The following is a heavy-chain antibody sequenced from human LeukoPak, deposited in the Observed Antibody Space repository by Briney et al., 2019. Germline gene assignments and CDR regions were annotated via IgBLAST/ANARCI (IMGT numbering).Heavy chain of an antibody. J-gene: IGHJ4*02. D-gene: IGHD5-18*01. CDR1: GYTFTRYD. Sequence: GSSVKVSCKASGYTFTRYDINWVRQATGQGLEWMGWMNPNSGNTGYAQKFQGRVTMTRNTSISTAYMELSSLRSEDTAVYYCARGKGKSDTAMVGSWGQGTLVTVSP. V-gene: IGHV1-8*01. CDR3: ARGKGKSDTAMVGS. CDR2: MNPNSGNT.